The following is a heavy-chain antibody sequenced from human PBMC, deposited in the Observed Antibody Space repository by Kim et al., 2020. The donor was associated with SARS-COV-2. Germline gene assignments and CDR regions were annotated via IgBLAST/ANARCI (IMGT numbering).Heavy chain of an antibody. J-gene: IGHJ4*02. V-gene: IGHV3-15*01. CDR3: TTDYERIGGLCDGDICYPASL. D-gene: IGHD2-15*01. Sequence: GGSLRLFCAASGFTFTRVWLSWVRQAPGKGLEWVGRLRSRVDGGTADYAAPVKGRFTISRDDSKDTLYLQMNGLTTEDTAVYYCTTDYERIGGLCDGDICYPASLWGQGTRVTVSS. CDR2: LRSRVDGGTA. CDR1: GFTFTRVW.